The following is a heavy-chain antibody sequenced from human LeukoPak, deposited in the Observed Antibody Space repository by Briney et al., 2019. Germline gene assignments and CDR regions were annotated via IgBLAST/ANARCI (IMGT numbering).Heavy chain of an antibody. Sequence: PSETLSLTCTVSGASITSSYWSWIRQSPGRGLECIGYIANNGDLNYNPSLRSRVTISMDTSKNQFSLRLTSVTAADTALYFCAKTARLFEYWGRGALVTVSS. D-gene: IGHD6-25*01. CDR2: IANNGDL. CDR3: AKTARLFEY. J-gene: IGHJ4*02. CDR1: GASITSSY. V-gene: IGHV4-59*08.